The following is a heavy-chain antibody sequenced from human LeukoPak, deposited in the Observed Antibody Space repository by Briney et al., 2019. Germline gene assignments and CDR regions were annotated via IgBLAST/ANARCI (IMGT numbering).Heavy chain of an antibody. V-gene: IGHV4-39*01. CDR2: MYYSGST. CDR1: GASISSGEYY. Sequence: SQTLSLTCTVSGASISSGEYYWSWIRQPPGKGLEWIGSMYYSGSTYYNPSLKSRVTISVDTSKNQFSLKLSSVTAADTAVCYCARQERYCSSTSCYSVRYFDLWGRGTLVTVSS. D-gene: IGHD2-2*01. J-gene: IGHJ2*01. CDR3: ARQERYCSSTSCYSVRYFDL.